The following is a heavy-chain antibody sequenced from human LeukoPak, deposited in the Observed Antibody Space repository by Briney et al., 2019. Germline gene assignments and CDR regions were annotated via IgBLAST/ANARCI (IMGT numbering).Heavy chain of an antibody. CDR3: ARDMGDSSSWYVDY. J-gene: IGHJ4*02. CDR1: GFTFSSYA. V-gene: IGHV3-30-3*01. CDR2: ISYDGSNK. D-gene: IGHD6-13*01. Sequence: GGSLRLSCAASGFTFSSYAMHWVRQAPGKGLEWVAVISYDGSNKYYADSVKGRFIISRDNSKNTLYLQMNSLRAEDTAVYYCARDMGDSSSWYVDYWGQGTLVTVSS.